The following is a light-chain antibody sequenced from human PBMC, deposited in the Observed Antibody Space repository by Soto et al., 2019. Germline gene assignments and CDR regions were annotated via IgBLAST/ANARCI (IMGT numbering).Light chain of an antibody. J-gene: IGLJ2*01. Sequence: QSVLTQPPSASGSPGQSVTISCTGTSSDVGGYTYVSWYQKHPGKAPKLMFYEVSKRPLAVPDRFSGSKSGNTASLTVSGLQVEDESDYYCSSFEASNNLLFGGGTKVTVL. CDR1: SSDVGGYTY. V-gene: IGLV2-8*01. CDR3: SSFEASNNLL. CDR2: EVS.